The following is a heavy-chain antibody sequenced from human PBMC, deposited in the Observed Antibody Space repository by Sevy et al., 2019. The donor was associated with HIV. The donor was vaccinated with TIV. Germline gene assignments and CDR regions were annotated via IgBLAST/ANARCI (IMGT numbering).Heavy chain of an antibody. CDR1: GGTFSSYA. CDR3: ATPPWGGSGSPPGMDV. D-gene: IGHD3-10*01. CDR2: ILPIFGTA. J-gene: IGHJ6*02. Sequence: ASVKVSCKASGGTFSSYAVSWVRQAPGQGLEWMGGILPIFGTANYAQKFQGRVTITADESTSTAYMELSSLRSEDTALYYCATPPWGGSGSPPGMDVWGQGTTVTVSS. V-gene: IGHV1-69*13.